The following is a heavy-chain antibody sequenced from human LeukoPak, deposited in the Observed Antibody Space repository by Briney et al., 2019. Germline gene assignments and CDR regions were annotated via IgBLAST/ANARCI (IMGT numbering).Heavy chain of an antibody. V-gene: IGHV3-74*01. Sequence: GGSLRLSCAASGVTFSTYWMHWVRQAPGKGLLWVSFINNDGSTTSYADSVKGRFTISRDNAKNTLYLQMNSLRAEDTAVYYCANSISVAGTYAFNIWGQGTMVTVSS. CDR1: GVTFSTYW. CDR3: ANSISVAGTYAFNI. D-gene: IGHD6-19*01. J-gene: IGHJ3*02. CDR2: INNDGSTT.